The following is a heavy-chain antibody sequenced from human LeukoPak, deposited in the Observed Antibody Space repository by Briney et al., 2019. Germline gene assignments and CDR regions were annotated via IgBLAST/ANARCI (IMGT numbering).Heavy chain of an antibody. CDR3: ARDLRLRDGSDY. Sequence: GGSLRLSCAVSGFTFSSYWMSWVRQAPWKGLEWVANIKQDGSEKYYVDSVKGRFTISRDNAKSSLYLQMNSLRAEDTAVYYCARDLRLRDGSDYWGQGTLVTVSS. D-gene: IGHD5-12*01. CDR2: IKQDGSEK. V-gene: IGHV3-7*03. CDR1: GFTFSSYW. J-gene: IGHJ4*02.